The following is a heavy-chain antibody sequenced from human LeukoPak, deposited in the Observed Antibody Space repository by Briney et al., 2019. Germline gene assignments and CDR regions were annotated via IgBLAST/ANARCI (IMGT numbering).Heavy chain of an antibody. CDR2: INPNINGT. J-gene: IGHJ4*02. D-gene: IGHD6-25*01. CDR3: ARERRTGSGYGVDY. Sequence: ASVKVSCKASGYTFTGYYIHWVRQPPGQGLEWMGWINPNINGTNYAQKFQGRVTMTGDRSISTAYMELSRLRSDDTAVYYCARERRTGSGYGVDYWGQGTVVTVSS. CDR1: GYTFTGYY. V-gene: IGHV1-2*02.